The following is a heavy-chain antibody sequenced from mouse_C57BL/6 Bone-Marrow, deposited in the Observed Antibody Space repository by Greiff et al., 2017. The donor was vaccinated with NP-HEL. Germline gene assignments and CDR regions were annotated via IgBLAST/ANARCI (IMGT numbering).Heavy chain of an antibody. J-gene: IGHJ4*01. CDR3: ARSGYYSNYVGVDY. CDR2: IYPGSGNT. Sequence: QVQLQQSGAELVRPGASVKLSCKASGYTFTDYYINWVKQRPGQGLEWIARIYPGSGNTYYNEKFKGKATLTAEKSSSTAYMQLSSLTSEDSAVYFCARSGYYSNYVGVDYWGQGTSVTVSS. D-gene: IGHD2-5*01. V-gene: IGHV1-76*01. CDR1: GYTFTDYY.